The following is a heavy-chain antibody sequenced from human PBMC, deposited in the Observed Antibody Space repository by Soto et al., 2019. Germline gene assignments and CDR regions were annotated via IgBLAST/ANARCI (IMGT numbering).Heavy chain of an antibody. D-gene: IGHD1-1*01. V-gene: IGHV1-2*02. CDR2: INPNSGGT. J-gene: IGHJ5*02. CDR1: GYPFTGYY. Sequence: GSVKVFYKASGYPFTGYYMHLVRQAPGQGLEWMGWINPNSGGTNYAQKFQGRVTMTRDTSISTAYMELSRLRSDDTAVYYCASNPRGWNPGWFDPWGQGTMVTVSS. CDR3: ASNPRGWNPGWFDP.